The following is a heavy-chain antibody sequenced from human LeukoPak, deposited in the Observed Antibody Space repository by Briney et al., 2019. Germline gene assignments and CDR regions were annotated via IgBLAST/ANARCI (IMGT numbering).Heavy chain of an antibody. J-gene: IGHJ4*02. CDR1: GFTFSDYS. Sequence: GGSLRLSCAASGFTFSDYSMTWVRQAPGKGLEWVSYISKSSTYTYYADSVKGRFTISRDNAKNSVYLQMNSLRAEDTAVYYCARDTDGSLDYWGQGILVTVAS. CDR3: ARDTDGSLDY. CDR2: ISKSSTYT. D-gene: IGHD1-26*01. V-gene: IGHV3-21*01.